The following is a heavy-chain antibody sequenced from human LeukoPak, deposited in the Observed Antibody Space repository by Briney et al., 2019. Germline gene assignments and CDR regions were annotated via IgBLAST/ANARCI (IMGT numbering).Heavy chain of an antibody. CDR1: GGSISSYY. Sequence: SETLSLTCTVSGGSISSYYWSWIRQPPGKGLEWIGYIYYSGSTNYNPSLKSRVTISVDTSKNQFSLKLSSVAAADTAVYYCARRNGKAFDIWGQGIMVTVSS. J-gene: IGHJ3*02. D-gene: IGHD1-14*01. CDR2: IYYSGST. V-gene: IGHV4-59*01. CDR3: ARRNGKAFDI.